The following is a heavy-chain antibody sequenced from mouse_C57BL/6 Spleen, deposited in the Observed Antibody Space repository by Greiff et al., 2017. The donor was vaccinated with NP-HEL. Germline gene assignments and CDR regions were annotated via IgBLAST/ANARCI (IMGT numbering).Heavy chain of an antibody. CDR3: TRQILYYGSSDAMDY. D-gene: IGHD1-1*01. CDR1: GYTFTDYE. V-gene: IGHV1-15*01. J-gene: IGHJ4*01. Sequence: VQLKQSGAELVRPGASVTLSCKASGYTFTDYEMHWVKQTPVHGLEWIGAIDPETGGTAYNQKFKGKAILTADKSSSTAYMELRSLTSEDSAVYYCTRQILYYGSSDAMDYWGQGTSVTVSS. CDR2: IDPETGGT.